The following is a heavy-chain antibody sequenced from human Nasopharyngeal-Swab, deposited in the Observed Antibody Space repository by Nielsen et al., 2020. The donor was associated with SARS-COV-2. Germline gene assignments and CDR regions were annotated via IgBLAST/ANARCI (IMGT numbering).Heavy chain of an antibody. J-gene: IGHJ4*02. Sequence: GESLKISCAASGFTFSPYWMTWVRQAPGKGLDWVANVKQDGTEKYFVDSVKGRFTISRDNAKNSLYLHMNSLRAEDTAVYYCARDEILDYWGQGTLVTVSS. V-gene: IGHV3-7*01. CDR1: GFTFSPYW. CDR2: VKQDGTEK. CDR3: ARDEILDY. D-gene: IGHD2/OR15-2a*01.